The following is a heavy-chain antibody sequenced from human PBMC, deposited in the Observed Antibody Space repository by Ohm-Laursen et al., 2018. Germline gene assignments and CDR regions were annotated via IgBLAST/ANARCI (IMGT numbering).Heavy chain of an antibody. D-gene: IGHD2-21*02. Sequence: EASVKVSCKASGYTFTSYDINWVRQATGQGLEWMGWMNPNSGNTGYAQKFQGRVTMTRNTSISTAYMELSSLRSEDTAVYYCARRAGVVTDYQHWGQGTLVTVSS. J-gene: IGHJ1*01. CDR2: MNPNSGNT. V-gene: IGHV1-8*01. CDR3: ARRAGVVTDYQH. CDR1: GYTFTSYD.